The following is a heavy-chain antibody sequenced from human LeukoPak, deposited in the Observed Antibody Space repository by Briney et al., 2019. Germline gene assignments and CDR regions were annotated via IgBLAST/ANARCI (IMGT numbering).Heavy chain of an antibody. V-gene: IGHV1-18*01. CDR3: ARDYDILTGYPHGDY. Sequence: ASVKLSCKASGYSFTSYGISWVRQAPGHRLEWWGWFSAYNGNTNYAQKFQGRVTMTTDTSTSTAYMELRSLRSDDTAVYYCARDYDILTGYPHGDYWGQGTLVTVSS. CDR2: FSAYNGNT. D-gene: IGHD3-9*01. CDR1: GYSFTSYG. J-gene: IGHJ4*02.